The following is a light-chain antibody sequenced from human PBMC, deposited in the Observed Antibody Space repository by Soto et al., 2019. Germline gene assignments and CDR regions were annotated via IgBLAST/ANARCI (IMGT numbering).Light chain of an antibody. CDR2: NYD. J-gene: IGLJ2*01. V-gene: IGLV1-44*01. Sequence: QSVLTQPPSASGTPGQRVTISCSGSSSTVGSNAVNWYQQVPGTAPQLLIYNYDQRPSGVPDRFSGSKSGTSASLAISGLHSEDEADYYCAAWHDSLNGLVFGGGTKVTVL. CDR3: AAWHDSLNGLV. CDR1: SSTVGSNA.